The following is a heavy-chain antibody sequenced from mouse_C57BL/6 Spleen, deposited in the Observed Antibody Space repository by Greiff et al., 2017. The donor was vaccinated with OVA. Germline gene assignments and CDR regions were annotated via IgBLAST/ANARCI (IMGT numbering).Heavy chain of an antibody. V-gene: IGHV5-17*01. CDR1: GFTFSDYG. Sequence: EVKLQESGGGLVKPGGSLKLSCAASGFTFSDYGMHWVRQAPEKGLEWVAYISSGSSTIYYADTVKGRFTISRDNAKNTLFLQMTSLRSEDTAMYYCARKHYGNYWFAYWGQGTLVTVSA. CDR2: ISSGSSTI. D-gene: IGHD2-1*01. CDR3: ARKHYGNYWFAY. J-gene: IGHJ3*01.